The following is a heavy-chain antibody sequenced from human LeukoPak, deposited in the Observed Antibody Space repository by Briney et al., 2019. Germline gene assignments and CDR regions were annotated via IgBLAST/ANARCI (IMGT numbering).Heavy chain of an antibody. Sequence: ASVKVSCKASGCTFTSYGISWVRQAPGQGLEWMGWISAYNGNTNYAQKLQGRVTMTTDTSTSTAYMELRSLRSDDTAVYYCARVEYSSSLETGGFDYWGQGTLVTVSS. D-gene: IGHD6-6*01. CDR2: ISAYNGNT. CDR3: ARVEYSSSLETGGFDY. J-gene: IGHJ4*02. CDR1: GCTFTSYG. V-gene: IGHV1-18*01.